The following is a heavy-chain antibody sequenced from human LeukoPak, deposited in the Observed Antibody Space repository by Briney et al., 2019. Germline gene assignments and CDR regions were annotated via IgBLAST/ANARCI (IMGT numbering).Heavy chain of an antibody. J-gene: IGHJ4*02. CDR2: INPNSGGT. Sequence: ASVKVSCKASGYTFTGYYMHWVRQAPGQGLEWMGWINPNSGGTNYAQKFQGRVTMTRDTSISTAYMELSRLRSDDTAVYYCARVPVWSGYYSAIIDRMYYFDYCGQGALVTVSS. D-gene: IGHD3-3*01. CDR3: ARVPVWSGYYSAIIDRMYYFDY. V-gene: IGHV1-2*02. CDR1: GYTFTGYY.